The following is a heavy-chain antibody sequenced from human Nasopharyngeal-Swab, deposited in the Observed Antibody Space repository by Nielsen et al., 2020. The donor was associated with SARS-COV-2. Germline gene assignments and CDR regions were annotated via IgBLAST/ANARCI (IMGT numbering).Heavy chain of an antibody. CDR3: ARDRYSTTNWFDP. CDR2: ISWNSGSI. J-gene: IGHJ5*02. D-gene: IGHD1-26*01. V-gene: IGHV3-9*01. Sequence: SLKISCAASGFTFDDYAMHLVRQAPGKGLGWVSGISWNSGSIGYADSVKGRFTISRDNAKNSLYLQMNSLRAEDTAVYYCARDRYSTTNWFDPWGQGTLVTVSS. CDR1: GFTFDDYA.